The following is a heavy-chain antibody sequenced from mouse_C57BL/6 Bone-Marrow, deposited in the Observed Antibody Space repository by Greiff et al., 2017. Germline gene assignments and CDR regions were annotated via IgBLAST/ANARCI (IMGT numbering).Heavy chain of an antibody. CDR2: IDPSDSNT. CDR3: AREKVCTVPYWYFDV. J-gene: IGHJ1*03. D-gene: IGHD5-1*01. CDR1: GYTFTSYW. V-gene: IGHV1-69*01. Sequence: QVQLQQPGAELVMPGASVKLSCKASGYTFTSYWMHWVKQRPGQGLEWIGEIDPSDSNTNYNQKFKGKSTLTVAKSSRPAYMQHSSLTAEDSAVYYCAREKVCTVPYWYFDVWGTGTTVTVSS.